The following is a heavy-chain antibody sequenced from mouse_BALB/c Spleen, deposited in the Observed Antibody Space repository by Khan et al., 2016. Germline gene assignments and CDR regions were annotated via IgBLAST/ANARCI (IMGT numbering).Heavy chain of an antibody. J-gene: IGHJ1*01. CDR1: GFNIKDTY. CDR3: ANWDWYFDV. D-gene: IGHD4-1*01. V-gene: IGHV14-3*02. Sequence: VRLQQSGAELVKPGASVKLSCTASGFNIKDTYMHWVKQRPEQGLEWIGRIDPANGHTKYDPKFQGKATITADTSSNTAYLQLSSLTSEDTAVYYCANWDWYFDVWGAGTTVTVSS. CDR2: IDPANGHT.